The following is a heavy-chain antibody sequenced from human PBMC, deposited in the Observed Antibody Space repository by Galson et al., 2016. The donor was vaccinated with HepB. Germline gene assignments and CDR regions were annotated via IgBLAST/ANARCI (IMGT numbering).Heavy chain of an antibody. V-gene: IGHV1-3*01. CDR2: ITAGKGNT. D-gene: IGHD3-10*01. Sequence: SVKVSCKASGYNFTNYAIHWVRQAPGQRLEWMGWITAGKGNTKYSQKFQDTVTITRDTSANTAYLELSSLRSEDTSVYYCGRDASYGSGRPLDYWGQGTLVTVSS. CDR1: GYNFTNYA. J-gene: IGHJ4*02. CDR3: GRDASYGSGRPLDY.